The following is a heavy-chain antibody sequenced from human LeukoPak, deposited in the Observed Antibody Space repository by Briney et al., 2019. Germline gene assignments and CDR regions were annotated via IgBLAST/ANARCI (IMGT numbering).Heavy chain of an antibody. J-gene: IGHJ4*02. Sequence: GGSLRLSSAASGFDFSAYEMNWVRQAPGKGLEWVAYFAGSDATKYYADSVRGRFTISRDNAKNSLYLQMNSLRAEDTALYYCTTLGYHLDSWGQGTLVTVSS. CDR2: FAGSDATK. D-gene: IGHD3-22*01. V-gene: IGHV3-48*03. CDR1: GFDFSAYE. CDR3: TTLGYHLDS.